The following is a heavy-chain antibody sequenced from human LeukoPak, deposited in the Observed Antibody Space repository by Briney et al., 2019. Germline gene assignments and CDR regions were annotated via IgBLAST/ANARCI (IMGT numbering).Heavy chain of an antibody. D-gene: IGHD3-22*01. CDR2: ISGSGGST. V-gene: IGHV3-23*01. J-gene: IGHJ4*02. CDR3: AKDPLYDSSGYDY. CDR1: GFTFSRYA. Sequence: GGSLRLSCAASGFTFSRYAMSWVRQAPGKGLEWVSAISGSGGSTYYADSVKGRFTISRDNYKNTLYLQMNSLRAEDTAVYYCAKDPLYDSSGYDYWGQGTLVTVSS.